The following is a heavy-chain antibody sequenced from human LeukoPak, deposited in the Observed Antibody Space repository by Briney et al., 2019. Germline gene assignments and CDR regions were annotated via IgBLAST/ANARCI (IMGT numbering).Heavy chain of an antibody. CDR2: ISYDGSNK. J-gene: IGHJ4*02. V-gene: IGHV3-30*18. Sequence: GGSLRLSCAASGFTFSSYGMHWVRQAPGKGLEWVAVISYDGSNKYYADSVKGRFTISRDNSKNTLYLQMNSLRAEDTAVYYCANRPSAIGGNYWGQGTLVTVSS. D-gene: IGHD3-10*01. CDR1: GFTFSSYG. CDR3: ANRPSAIGGNY.